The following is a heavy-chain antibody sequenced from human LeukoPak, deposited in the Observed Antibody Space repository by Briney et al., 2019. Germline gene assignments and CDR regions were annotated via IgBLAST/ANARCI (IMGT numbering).Heavy chain of an antibody. D-gene: IGHD6-13*01. Sequence: GGSLRLSCAASGFTFSDYSMHWVRQAPGKGLVWVSGVNRDGSSTSYADSVKGRFTISRDNAKNTLSLQMNSLRAEDTAVYYCARDRSISAAGDTYWGQGTLVTVSS. V-gene: IGHV3-74*01. J-gene: IGHJ4*02. CDR3: ARDRSISAAGDTY. CDR1: GFTFSDYS. CDR2: VNRDGSST.